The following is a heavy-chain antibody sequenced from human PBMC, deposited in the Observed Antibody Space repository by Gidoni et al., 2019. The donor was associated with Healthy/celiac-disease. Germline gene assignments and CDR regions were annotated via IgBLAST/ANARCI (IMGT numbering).Heavy chain of an antibody. V-gene: IGHV3-21*01. J-gene: IGHJ3*02. D-gene: IGHD2-2*01. CDR1: GFTFSSYR. CDR3: ARALGYCSSTSCNEAFDI. CDR2: ISSSSSYI. Sequence: EVQLVESGGGLVKPGGSLSLSCAAPGFTFSSYRTNWVRQAPGKVLEWVSSISSSSSYIYYADSVKGRFTISRDNAKNSLYLQMNSLRAEDTAVYYCARALGYCSSTSCNEAFDIWGQGTMVTVSS.